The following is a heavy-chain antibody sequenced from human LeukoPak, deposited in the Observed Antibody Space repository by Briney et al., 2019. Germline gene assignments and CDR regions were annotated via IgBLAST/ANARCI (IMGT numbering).Heavy chain of an antibody. J-gene: IGHJ4*02. D-gene: IGHD5-12*01. CDR3: ARDISKGWLRLRGPLDY. CDR1: GFTFSDYE. Sequence: QSGGSLRLSCAASGFTFSDYEINWVRQAPGKGLEWVSYISISGRTIYYADSVRGRFAISRDNAHNSVYLQMNSLRAEDTAVYYCARDISKGWLRLRGPLDYWGQGTLVTVSS. V-gene: IGHV3-48*03. CDR2: ISISGRTI.